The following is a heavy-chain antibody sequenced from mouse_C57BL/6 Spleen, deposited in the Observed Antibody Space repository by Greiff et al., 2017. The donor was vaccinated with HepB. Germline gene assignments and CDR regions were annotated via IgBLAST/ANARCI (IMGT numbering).Heavy chain of an antibody. CDR2: INPSSGYT. D-gene: IGHD2-3*01. V-gene: IGHV1-7*01. Sequence: QVQRKESGAELAKPGASVKLSCKASGYTFTSYWMHWVKQRPGQGLEWIGYINPSSGYTKYNQKFKDKATLTADKSSSTAYMQLSSLTYEDSAVYYCARDDGYYVGWFAYWGQGTLVTVSA. CDR1: GYTFTSYW. J-gene: IGHJ3*01. CDR3: ARDDGYYVGWFAY.